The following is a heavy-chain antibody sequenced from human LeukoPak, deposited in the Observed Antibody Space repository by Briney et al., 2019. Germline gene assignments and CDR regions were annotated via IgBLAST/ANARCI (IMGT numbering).Heavy chain of an antibody. CDR3: ARARIAARPGDY. J-gene: IGHJ4*02. D-gene: IGHD6-6*01. CDR1: GGTFSSYA. CDR2: ISAYNGNT. V-gene: IGHV1-18*01. Sequence: ASVKVSCKASGGTFSSYAISWVRQAPGQGLEWMGWISAYNGNTNYAQKLQGRVTMTTDTSTSTAYMELRSLRSDDTAVYYCARARIAARPGDYWGQGTLVTVSS.